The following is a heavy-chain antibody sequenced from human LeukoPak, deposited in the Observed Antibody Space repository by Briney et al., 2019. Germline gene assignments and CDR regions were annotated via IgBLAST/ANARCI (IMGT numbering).Heavy chain of an antibody. D-gene: IGHD3-10*01. CDR1: GFTCSSYA. CDR2: ISGNDAST. CDR3: AKGLYFGELLGPCDF. Sequence: GGSLRLSCAASGFTCSSYAMTWVRQAPGKGLEWVSVISGNDASTYYADSVKGRFTISRDNSNNTLYLQMNSLRAEDTAVYYCAKGLYFGELLGPCDFWGQGTVVTVSS. J-gene: IGHJ4*02. V-gene: IGHV3-23*01.